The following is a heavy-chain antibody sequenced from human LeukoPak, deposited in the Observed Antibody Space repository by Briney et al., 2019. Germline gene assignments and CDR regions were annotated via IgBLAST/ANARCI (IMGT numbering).Heavy chain of an antibody. CDR3: ATSITMIVVVILDY. CDR2: IDPEDGET. J-gene: IGHJ4*02. CDR1: GYTLTELS. V-gene: IGHV1-24*01. D-gene: IGHD3-22*01. Sequence: APVKVSCKVSGYTLTELSMHWVRQAPGKGLEWMGGIDPEDGETIYAQKFQGRVTMTEDTSTDTAYMELSSLRSEDTAVHYCATSITMIVVVILDYWGQGTLVTVSS.